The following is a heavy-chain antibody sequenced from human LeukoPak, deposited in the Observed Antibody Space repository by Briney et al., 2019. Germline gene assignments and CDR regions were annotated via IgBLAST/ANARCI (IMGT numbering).Heavy chain of an antibody. CDR3: ARGHRQQLALGY. CDR1: GGSISSYY. V-gene: IGHV4-59*01. Sequence: ETLSLTCTVSGGSISSYYWSWIRQPPGKGLEWIGYIHYSGSTNYNPSLKSRVTISVDTSKNQFSLKLSSVTAADTAVYYCARGHRQQLALGYWGQGTLVTVSS. CDR2: IHYSGST. D-gene: IGHD6-13*01. J-gene: IGHJ4*02.